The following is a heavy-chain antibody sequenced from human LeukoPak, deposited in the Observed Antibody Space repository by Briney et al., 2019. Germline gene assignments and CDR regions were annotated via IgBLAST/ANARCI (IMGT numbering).Heavy chain of an antibody. CDR3: AKGGGYSSDAADY. V-gene: IGHV1-46*01. J-gene: IGHJ4*02. CDR1: GYTFTDYH. Sequence: ASVKVSCKASGYTFTDYHIHWVRLAPGQGLEWVGIITPTGEGTNYAQKFQGRVTMTTDTSTGTAYMELTSLRSNDTAVYYCAKGGGYSSDAADYWGQGTLVTVSS. D-gene: IGHD5-12*01. CDR2: ITPTGEGT.